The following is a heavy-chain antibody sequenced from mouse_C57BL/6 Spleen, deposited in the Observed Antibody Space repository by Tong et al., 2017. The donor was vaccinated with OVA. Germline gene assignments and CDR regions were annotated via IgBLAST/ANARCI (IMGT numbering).Heavy chain of an antibody. CDR3: ARSYYSYDVPSSTAMVY. CDR1: GINIKDSL. D-gene: IGHD2-12*01. CDR2: IDPEDGET. J-gene: IGHJ4*01. Sequence: GQPPQSGGDRVRPGAAAKMSCTASGINIKDSLMHWVKQRPEQGLEWIGWIDPEDGETKYAPKFQDKATITADTSSNTAYLQLSSLTSEDTAIYYCARSYYSYDVPSSTAMVYTDHVASVTVSS. V-gene: IGHV14-2*01.